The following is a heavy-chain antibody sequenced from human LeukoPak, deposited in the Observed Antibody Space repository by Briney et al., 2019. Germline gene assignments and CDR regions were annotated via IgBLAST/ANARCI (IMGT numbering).Heavy chain of an antibody. D-gene: IGHD2-2*02. CDR2: IYYSGST. CDR3: ARVTVLLYESYFDY. V-gene: IGHV4-61*08. CDR1: GGSISSGGYY. J-gene: IGHJ4*02. Sequence: SQTLSLTCTVSGGSISSGGYYWSWIRQHPGKGLEWIAYIYYSGSTNYNPSLKSRVTISVHTSKNQFSLKLSSVTAADTAVYYCARVTVLLYESYFDYWGQGTLVTVSS.